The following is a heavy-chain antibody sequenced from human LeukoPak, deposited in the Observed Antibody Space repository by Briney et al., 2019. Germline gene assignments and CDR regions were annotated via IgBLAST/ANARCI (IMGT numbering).Heavy chain of an antibody. V-gene: IGHV3-21*01. CDR2: ISTSSSYI. Sequence: GGSLRLSCAASGFTFSGYSMNWVRQAPGKGLEWVSFISTSSSYIYYADSVKGRFTISRDNAKKLMYLQMNSLRAEDTAVYYCARDLGTTVTTYLDYWGQGTLVTVSS. CDR1: GFTFSGYS. D-gene: IGHD4-17*01. J-gene: IGHJ4*02. CDR3: ARDLGTTVTTYLDY.